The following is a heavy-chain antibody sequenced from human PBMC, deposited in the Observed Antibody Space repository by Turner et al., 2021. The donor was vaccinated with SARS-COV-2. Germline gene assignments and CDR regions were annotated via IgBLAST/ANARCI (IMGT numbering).Heavy chain of an antibody. V-gene: IGHV1-24*01. CDR1: GYTLIELS. CDR2: FDPEDGET. Sequence: QVQLVQSGAEVKKPGASVKVTCKVSGYTLIELSMHWVRQAPGKGLEWMGGFDPEDGETIYAQKFQGRVTMTEDTSTDRAYMELSSLRSEDTAVYYCATAPANYYDSSGSKGFYYYYYGMDVWGQGTTVTVSS. CDR3: ATAPANYYDSSGSKGFYYYYYGMDV. J-gene: IGHJ6*02. D-gene: IGHD3-22*01.